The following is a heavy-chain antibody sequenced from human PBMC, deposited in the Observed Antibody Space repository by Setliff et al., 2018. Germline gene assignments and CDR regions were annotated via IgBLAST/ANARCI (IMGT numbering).Heavy chain of an antibody. CDR2: INPSGGST. J-gene: IGHJ6*02. CDR1: GYTFTSYY. CDR3: ARECYSSSWYGDYYYYGMDV. D-gene: IGHD6-13*01. V-gene: IGHV1-46*01. Sequence: GASVKVSCKASGYTFTSYYMHWVRQAPGQGLEWMGIINPSGGSTSYAQKFQGRVTMTRDTSTSTVYMELSSLRSEDTAVYYCARECYSSSWYGDYYYYGMDVWGQGTTVTVSS.